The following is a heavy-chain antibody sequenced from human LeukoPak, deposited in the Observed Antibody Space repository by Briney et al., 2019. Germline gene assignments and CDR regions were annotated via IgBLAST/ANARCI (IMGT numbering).Heavy chain of an antibody. J-gene: IGHJ4*02. Sequence: SETLSLTCTVSGGSISSCGYYWSWIRQHPGKGLEWIGYIYYSGSTYYNPSLKSRVTISVDTSKNQFSLKLTSVTAADTAVYSCARRLSGSYGQFDYWGQGTLVTVSS. CDR1: GGSISSCGYY. CDR2: IYYSGST. D-gene: IGHD1-26*01. V-gene: IGHV4-31*03. CDR3: ARRLSGSYGQFDY.